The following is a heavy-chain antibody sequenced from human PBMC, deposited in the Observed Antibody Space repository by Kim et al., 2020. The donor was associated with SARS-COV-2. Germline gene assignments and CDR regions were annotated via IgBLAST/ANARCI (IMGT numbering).Heavy chain of an antibody. CDR1: GYSISSGYY. V-gene: IGHV4-38-2*02. Sequence: SETLSLTCTVSGYSISSGYYWGWIRQPPGKGLEWIGSIYHSGSTYYNPSLKSRVTISVDTSKNQFSLKLSSVTAADTAVYYCARAGKGYYYYYGMDVWGQGTTVTVSS. D-gene: IGHD6-19*01. CDR3: ARAGKGYYYYYGMDV. J-gene: IGHJ6*02. CDR2: IYHSGST.